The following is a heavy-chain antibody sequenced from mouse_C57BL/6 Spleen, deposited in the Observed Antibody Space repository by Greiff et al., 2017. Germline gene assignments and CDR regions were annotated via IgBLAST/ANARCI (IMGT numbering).Heavy chain of an antibody. CDR3: ARGGLRRLDY. Sequence: EVKLEESGPGLVQPSQSLSLTCSVTGYSITSGYYRNWIRQFPGKKMVWMGYISYAGSNNYNPSLKNRISITRDTSKSQVFLKLNSVTTDDTATYYCARGGLRRLDYWGQGTSLTVSS. CDR1: GYSITSGYY. D-gene: IGHD2-2*01. V-gene: IGHV3-6*01. J-gene: IGHJ2*02. CDR2: ISYAGSN.